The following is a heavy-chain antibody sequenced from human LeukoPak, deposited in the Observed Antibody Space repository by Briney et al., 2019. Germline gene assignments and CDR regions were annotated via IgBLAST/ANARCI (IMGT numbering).Heavy chain of an antibody. CDR2: IYHSGST. D-gene: IGHD6-19*01. V-gene: IGHV4-38-2*01. Sequence: SETLSLTCAVSGYSISSGYYWGWIRQPPGKGREWIGSIYHSGSTYYNPSLKSRVTISVDASKNQFSLKLSSVTAADTAVYYCARAYSSGRYLIDYWGQGTLVTVSS. CDR3: ARAYSSGRYLIDY. J-gene: IGHJ4*02. CDR1: GYSISSGYY.